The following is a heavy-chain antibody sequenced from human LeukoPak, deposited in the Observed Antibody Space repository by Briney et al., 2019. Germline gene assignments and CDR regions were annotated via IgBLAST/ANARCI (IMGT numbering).Heavy chain of an antibody. D-gene: IGHD3-16*01. Sequence: AGGSLRLSCAASGFTFSSSWMNWARQAPGKGLEWVASINHNGNVNYYVDSVKGRFTISRDNAKNSLYLQMSNLRAEDTAVYFCARGGGLDVWGQGATVTVSS. CDR1: GFTFSSSW. CDR3: ARGGGLDV. V-gene: IGHV3-7*03. J-gene: IGHJ6*02. CDR2: INHNGNVN.